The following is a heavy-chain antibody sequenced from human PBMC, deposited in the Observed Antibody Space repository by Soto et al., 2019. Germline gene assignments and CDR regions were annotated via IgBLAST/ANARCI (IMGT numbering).Heavy chain of an antibody. CDR1: GYILTELS. V-gene: IGHV3-23*01. J-gene: IGHJ4*02. Sequence: GASVKVSCKVSGYILTELSIHWVRQAPGKGLEWVSTISGSGDYTYYTDSVKGRFTISRDNSKNMMYLQMTSLRAEDTAVYYCAQNRGLQYYLDYWGQGTLVTVSS. CDR3: AQNRGLQYYLDY. CDR2: ISGSGDYT.